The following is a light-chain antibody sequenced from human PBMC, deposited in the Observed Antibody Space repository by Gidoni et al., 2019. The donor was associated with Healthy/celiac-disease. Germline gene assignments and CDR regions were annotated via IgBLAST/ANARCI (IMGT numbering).Light chain of an antibody. CDR2: GKN. CDR3: NSRDSSGNHQVV. J-gene: IGLJ2*01. CDR1: SLRSYY. V-gene: IGLV3-19*01. Sequence: SSELTQDPAVSVALGQTVRITCQGDSLRSYYASWYQQKPGQAPVLVIYGKNNRSSGIPDRFSGSSSGNTASLTITGAQAEDEADYYGNSRDSSGNHQVVFGGGTKLTVL.